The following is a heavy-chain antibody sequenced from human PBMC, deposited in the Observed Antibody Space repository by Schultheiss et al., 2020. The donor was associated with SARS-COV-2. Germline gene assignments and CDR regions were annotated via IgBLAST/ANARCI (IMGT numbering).Heavy chain of an antibody. Sequence: SETLSLTCTVSGGSISSGGYYWGWIRQPPGKGLEWIGSIYYSGSTYYNPSLKSRVTISVDTSKNQFSLKLSSVTAADTAVYYCARGRGVAGYVDYWGQGTLVTVSS. CDR2: IYYSGST. V-gene: IGHV4-39*01. CDR3: ARGRGVAGYVDY. D-gene: IGHD6-19*01. J-gene: IGHJ4*02. CDR1: GGSISSGGYY.